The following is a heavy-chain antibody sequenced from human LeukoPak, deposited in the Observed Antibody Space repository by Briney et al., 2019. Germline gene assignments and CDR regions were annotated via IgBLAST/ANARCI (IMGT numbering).Heavy chain of an antibody. J-gene: IGHJ4*02. D-gene: IGHD6-19*01. CDR1: GGTFSSYA. CDR3: ARDGYSSGWYYY. Sequence: GASVKVSCKASGGTFSSYAISWVRQAPGQGLEWMGRIIPILGIANYAQKFQGRVTITADKSTSTAYMELSSLRSEDTAVYYCARDGYSSGWYYYWGQGTLVTVSS. V-gene: IGHV1-69*04. CDR2: IIPILGIA.